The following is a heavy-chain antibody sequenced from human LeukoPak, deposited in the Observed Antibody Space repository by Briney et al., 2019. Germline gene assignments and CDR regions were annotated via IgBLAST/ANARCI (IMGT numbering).Heavy chain of an antibody. CDR3: ANDFWSGYDFDY. D-gene: IGHD3-3*01. Sequence: GRSLRLSCAASGFTFSSYGMHWVRQAPGKGLEWVAIIWYDGSNKNYADSVKGRFTISRDNSKNTLYLQMNSLRAEDTAVYYCANDFWSGYDFDYWGQGTLVTVSS. CDR1: GFTFSSYG. CDR2: IWYDGSNK. J-gene: IGHJ4*02. V-gene: IGHV3-33*06.